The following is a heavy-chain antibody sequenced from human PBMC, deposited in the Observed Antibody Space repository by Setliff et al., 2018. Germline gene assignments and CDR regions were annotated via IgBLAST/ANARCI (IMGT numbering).Heavy chain of an antibody. Sequence: GGSLRLSCAASGFTFSSYAMSWVRQAPGKGLEWVSAISGSGGSTYYADSVKGRFTISRDNSKNTLYLQMNSLRAEDTAVHYCAKVNNRFWSGYYPYYYAMDVWGQGTTVTVSS. CDR1: GFTFSSYA. CDR3: AKVNNRFWSGYYPYYYAMDV. CDR2: ISGSGGST. V-gene: IGHV3-23*01. J-gene: IGHJ6*02. D-gene: IGHD3-3*01.